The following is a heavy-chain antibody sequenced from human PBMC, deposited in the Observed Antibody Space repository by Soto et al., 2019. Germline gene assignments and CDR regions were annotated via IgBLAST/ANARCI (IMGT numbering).Heavy chain of an antibody. CDR3: ARRWGRSLDY. J-gene: IGHJ4*02. Sequence: QVQLQESGPGLVKPSETLSLTCTVSGGSISSYDWSWIRQPPGKGLEWIGYIYYSGSTNYNPSLKRRVTIPVDTSKNQFSLKLSSVPAADTAVYYCARRWGRSLDYWGQGTLVTVSS. D-gene: IGHD7-27*01. CDR1: GGSISSYD. CDR2: IYYSGST. V-gene: IGHV4-59*08.